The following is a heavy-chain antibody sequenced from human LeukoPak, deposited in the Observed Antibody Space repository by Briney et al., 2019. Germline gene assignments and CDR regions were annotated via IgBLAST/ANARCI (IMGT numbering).Heavy chain of an antibody. Sequence: GGSLRLSCAASGFTFSSYGMHWVRQAPGKGLEWVAFIRYDGSNKYYADSVKVRFTISRDNSRYTLYLQMNSLRAEDTAVYYCAKDRPNYYHSNGHYYRRDGDSWGQGTLVTVSS. CDR2: IRYDGSNK. V-gene: IGHV3-30*02. CDR3: AKDRPNYYHSNGHYYRRDGDS. CDR1: GFTFSSYG. D-gene: IGHD3-22*01. J-gene: IGHJ5*01.